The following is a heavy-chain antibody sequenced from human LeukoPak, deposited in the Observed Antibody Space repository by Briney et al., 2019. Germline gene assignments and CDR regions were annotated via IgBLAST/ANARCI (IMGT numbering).Heavy chain of an antibody. CDR2: INHSGST. Sequence: SETQSLTCAVSGGSLSGYFWSWIRQPPGKGLEWIGDINHSGSTDYNPSLKSRVTISVDTSKKQFSLKLTSVTGADTAVYYCASADYGDYPGDDYWGQGTLVTVSS. CDR1: GGSLSGYF. J-gene: IGHJ4*02. CDR3: ASADYGDYPGDDY. V-gene: IGHV4-34*01. D-gene: IGHD4-17*01.